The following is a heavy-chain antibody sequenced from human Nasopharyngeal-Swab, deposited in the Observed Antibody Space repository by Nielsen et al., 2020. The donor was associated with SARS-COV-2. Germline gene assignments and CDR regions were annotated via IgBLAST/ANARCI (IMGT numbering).Heavy chain of an antibody. CDR1: GYTFTRYA. Sequence: ASVKVSCKASGYTFTRYAMNWVRQAPGQGLEWMGWINTNTGNPTYAQGFTGRFVFSLDTSVSTAYLQISSLKAEDTAVYYCARGRYCTNGVCQDRGSWFDPWGQGTLVTVSS. J-gene: IGHJ5*02. CDR3: ARGRYCTNGVCQDRGSWFDP. V-gene: IGHV7-4-1*02. CDR2: INTNTGNP. D-gene: IGHD2-8*01.